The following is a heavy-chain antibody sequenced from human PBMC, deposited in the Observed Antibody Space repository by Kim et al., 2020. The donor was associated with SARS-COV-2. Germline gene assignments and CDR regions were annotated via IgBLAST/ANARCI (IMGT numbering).Heavy chain of an antibody. CDR1: GGSISSYY. J-gene: IGHJ6*02. V-gene: IGHV4-59*01. CDR2: IYYSGST. Sequence: SETLSLTCTVSGGSISSYYWSWIRQPPGKGLEWIGYIYYSGSTNYNPSLKSRVTISVDTSKNQFSLKLSSVTAADTAVYYCARDQYEFQGYYYYYGMDVWGQGTTVTVSS. CDR3: ARDQYEFQGYYYYYGMDV. D-gene: IGHD3-10*01.